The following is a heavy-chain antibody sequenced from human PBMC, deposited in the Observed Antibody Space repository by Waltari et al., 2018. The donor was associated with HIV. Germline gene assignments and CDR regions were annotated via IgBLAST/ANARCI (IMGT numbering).Heavy chain of an antibody. J-gene: IGHJ4*02. V-gene: IGHV4-38-2*02. D-gene: IGHD3-3*01. CDR1: GYSISSGYY. CDR2: MYHSGSP. CDR3: ARDFWSGYYVDY. Sequence: QVQLQESGPGLVKPSETLSLTCAVSGYSISSGYYWDWIRQPPGKGLEWIGSMYHSGSPYYNPSLRSRVTISVDTSKNQFSLKLSSVTAADTAVYYCARDFWSGYYVDYWGQGTLVTVSS.